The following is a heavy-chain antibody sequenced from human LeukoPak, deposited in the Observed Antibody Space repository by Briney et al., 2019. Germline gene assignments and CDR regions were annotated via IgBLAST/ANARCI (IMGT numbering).Heavy chain of an antibody. Sequence: GGSLRLSCVASGFTFSSYGMQWVSQAPGKGREGGAVISYDGSNKYYADSVKGRFTISRDNSKNTLYLQMNSLRAEDTAVYSCAKSADTYYGDYDPDAFDISGQGTMVTVSS. CDR2: ISYDGSNK. V-gene: IGHV3-30*18. CDR1: GFTFSSYG. CDR3: AKSADTYYGDYDPDAFDI. J-gene: IGHJ3*02. D-gene: IGHD4-17*01.